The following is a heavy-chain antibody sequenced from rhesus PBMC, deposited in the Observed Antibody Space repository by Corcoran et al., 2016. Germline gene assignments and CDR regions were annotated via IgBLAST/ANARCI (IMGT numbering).Heavy chain of an antibody. D-gene: IGHD3-9*01. CDR3: ARDRGNSLNV. Sequence: QVKLQQWGEGLVKPSETLSLTCAVYGGPIRGYSWSWIRQPPGKGLEWIGNIDGNSASTNYNPSLKNRVTISKDTSKNQFSLKLSSVTAADTAVYYCARDRGNSLNVWGRGVLVTVSS. J-gene: IGHJ5-2*02. CDR2: IDGNSAST. CDR1: GGPIRGYS. V-gene: IGHV4-73*01.